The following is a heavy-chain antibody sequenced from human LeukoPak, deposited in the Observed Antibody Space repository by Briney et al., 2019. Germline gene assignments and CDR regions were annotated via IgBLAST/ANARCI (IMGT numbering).Heavy chain of an antibody. V-gene: IGHV3-48*02. J-gene: IGHJ4*02. CDR2: ISSGSSTI. Sequence: GRSLRLSCAASGFTFNTYSMNWVRQAPGKGLEWVSYISSGSSTIYCADSVKGRFTISRDNAKNSLYLQMNSLRDEDTAVYYCARGNWAFDYWGQGTLVTVSS. CDR3: ARGNWAFDY. CDR1: GFTFNTYS. D-gene: IGHD7-27*01.